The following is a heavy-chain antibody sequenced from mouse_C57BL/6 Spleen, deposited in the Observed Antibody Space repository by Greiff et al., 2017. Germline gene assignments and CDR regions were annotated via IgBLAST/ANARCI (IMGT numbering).Heavy chain of an antibody. V-gene: IGHV1-80*01. Sequence: QVHVKQSGAELVKPGASVKISCKASGYAFSSYWMNWVKQRPGKGLEWIGQIYPGDGDTNYNGKFKGKATLTADKSSSTAYMQLSSLTSEDSAVYFCAMGDFIYAMDYWGQGTSVTVSS. CDR3: AMGDFIYAMDY. D-gene: IGHD1-2*01. CDR1: GYAFSSYW. CDR2: IYPGDGDT. J-gene: IGHJ4*01.